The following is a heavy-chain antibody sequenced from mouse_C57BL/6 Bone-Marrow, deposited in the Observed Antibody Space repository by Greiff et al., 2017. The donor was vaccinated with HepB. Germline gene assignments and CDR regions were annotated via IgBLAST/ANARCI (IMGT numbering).Heavy chain of an antibody. CDR1: GYAFSSYW. J-gene: IGHJ3*01. CDR3: ARPDGYYAFAY. CDR2: IYPGDGDT. D-gene: IGHD2-3*01. V-gene: IGHV1-80*01. Sequence: VKLQESGAELVKPGASVKISCKASGYAFSSYWMNWVKQRPGKGLEWIGQIYPGDGDTNYNGKFKGKATLTADKSSSTAYMQLSSLTSEDSAVYFCARPDGYYAFAYWGQGTLVTVSA.